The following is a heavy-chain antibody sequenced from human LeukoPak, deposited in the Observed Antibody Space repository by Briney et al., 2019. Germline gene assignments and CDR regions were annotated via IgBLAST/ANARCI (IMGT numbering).Heavy chain of an antibody. D-gene: IGHD6-19*01. J-gene: IGHJ4*02. CDR3: ARQRGSGCLDY. V-gene: IGHV3-7*01. CDR2: IKQDGSET. CDR1: RFTLSNYW. Sequence: PGGSLRLSCAASRFTLSNYWMSWVRQAPGKGLEWVANIKQDGSETYYVDSVKGRFTICRDNAKNSLSLQMNSLSAEDTGVYYCARQRGSGCLDYWGQGTLVTVSS.